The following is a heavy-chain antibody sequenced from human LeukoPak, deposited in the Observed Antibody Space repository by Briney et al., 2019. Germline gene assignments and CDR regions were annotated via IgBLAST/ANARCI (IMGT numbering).Heavy chain of an antibody. CDR1: GYTFTSYD. CDR2: MNPNSGNT. V-gene: IGHV1-8*01. CDR3: AKDFTPDGIWDIDY. D-gene: IGHD1-14*01. Sequence: ASVKVSCKASGYTFTSYDINWVRQATGQGLEWMGWMNPNSGNTGYAQKFQGRVTMTRNTSISTAYMELSSLRSEDTAIYYCAKDFTPDGIWDIDYWGRGTLITVSS. J-gene: IGHJ4*02.